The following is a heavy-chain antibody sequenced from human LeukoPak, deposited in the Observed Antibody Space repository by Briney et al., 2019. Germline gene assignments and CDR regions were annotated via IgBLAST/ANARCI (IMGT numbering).Heavy chain of an antibody. CDR2: IRYDGSNK. J-gene: IGHJ6*03. D-gene: IGHD3-10*01. CDR1: GFTFSSYA. CDR3: AKGVVRGEEKNYYYYYTDV. Sequence: PGGSLRLSCAASGFTFSSYAMHWVRQAPGKELEWVAFIRYDGSNKYYADSVKGRFTISRDNSKNTLYLQMNSLRAEDTAVYYCAKGVVRGEEKNYYYYYTDVWGKGTTVTISS. V-gene: IGHV3-30*02.